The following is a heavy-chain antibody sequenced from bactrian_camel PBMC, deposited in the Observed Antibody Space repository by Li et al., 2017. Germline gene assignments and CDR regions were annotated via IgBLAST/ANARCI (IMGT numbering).Heavy chain of an antibody. Sequence: VQLVESGGGTVQAGGSLTLSCVADKFTWSAHCKGWFRQAPGKEREALASIDQNGITSLADSVKGRFTISRDDAKNTLYLQMDSLKTEDTAVYYCASLSAVASTSMKSHWGQGTQVTVS. D-gene: IGHD4*01. V-gene: IGHV3S67*01. CDR1: KFTWSAHC. CDR2: IDQNGIT. CDR3: ASLSAVASTSMKSH. J-gene: IGHJ4*01.